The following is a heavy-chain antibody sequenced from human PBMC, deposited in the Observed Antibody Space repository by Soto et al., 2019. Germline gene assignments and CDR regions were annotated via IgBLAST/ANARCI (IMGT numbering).Heavy chain of an antibody. Sequence: SQTLSLTCAISGDSVSGNSSAWNCISQCPSRGLEWLGRTYYRSKWYNDYAVSVKSRITINPDTSKNQFSLQLNSVTPEDTAVYYCAREGRRGDFRQYNWFDPWGQGTLVTVSS. CDR3: AREGRRGDFRQYNWFDP. CDR2: TYYRSKWYN. D-gene: IGHD3-3*01. CDR1: GDSVSGNSSA. V-gene: IGHV6-1*01. J-gene: IGHJ5*02.